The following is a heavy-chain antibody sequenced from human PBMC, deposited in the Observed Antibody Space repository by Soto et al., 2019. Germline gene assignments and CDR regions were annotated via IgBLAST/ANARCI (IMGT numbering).Heavy chain of an antibody. CDR1: GFTFSYYA. CDR3: ATNDYSKP. CDR2: ISGGGDSA. Sequence: EVQLLESGGGLVQPGGSLRLSCSTSGFTFSYYALTWVRQAPGKGLEWVSSISGGGDSAYYADSVKGRFTISRDNSKNTLFLRMKSLRAEDTAVYYCATNDYSKPWGQGTLVTVSS. D-gene: IGHD4-4*01. J-gene: IGHJ4*02. V-gene: IGHV3-23*01.